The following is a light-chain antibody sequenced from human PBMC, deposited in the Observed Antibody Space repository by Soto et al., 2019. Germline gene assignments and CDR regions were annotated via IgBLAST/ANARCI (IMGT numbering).Light chain of an antibody. J-gene: IGKJ1*01. CDR3: QQYGSSQT. V-gene: IGKV3-20*01. CDR1: HSVDSN. CDR2: AAS. Sequence: EIVMAQSPATLSVSPGEGATLSCRASHSVDSNLAWYQQKPGQAPRLLIYAASSRATGIPDRFSGSGSGTDFTLTITRLEPEDFAVYYCQQYGSSQTFGQGTKVDIK.